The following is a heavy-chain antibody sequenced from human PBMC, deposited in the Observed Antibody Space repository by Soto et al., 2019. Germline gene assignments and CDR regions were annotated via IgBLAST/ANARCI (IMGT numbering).Heavy chain of an antibody. Sequence: GGSLRLSCAASGFTFSNAWLNWVRQAPGKGLEWVGRIKSKTEGGTTDYGAPVKGRFTISRDDSKNTLFLQMNSLKTEDTAVYYCTTDRVRDSSDWYRYYFDYWGQGTLVTVSS. CDR3: TTDRVRDSSDWYRYYFDY. CDR1: GFTFSNAW. CDR2: IKSKTEGGTT. J-gene: IGHJ4*02. V-gene: IGHV3-15*07. D-gene: IGHD6-19*01.